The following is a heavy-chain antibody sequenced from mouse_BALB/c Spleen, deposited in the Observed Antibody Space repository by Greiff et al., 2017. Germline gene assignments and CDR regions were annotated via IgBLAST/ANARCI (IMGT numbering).Heavy chain of an antibody. CDR3: GGGNYGNYFDY. D-gene: IGHD1-1*02. J-gene: IGHJ2*01. V-gene: IGHV1S81*02. CDR2: INPSNGRT. CDR1: GYTFTSYW. Sequence: VQLHQPGAELVKPGASVKLSCKASGYTFTSYWMHWVKQRPGQGLEWIGEINPSNGRTNYNEKFKSKATLTVDKSSSTAYMQLSSLTSEDSAVYYCGGGNYGNYFDYWGQGTTLTVSA.